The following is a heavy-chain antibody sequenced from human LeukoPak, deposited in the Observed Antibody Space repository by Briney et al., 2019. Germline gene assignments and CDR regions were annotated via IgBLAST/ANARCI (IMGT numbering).Heavy chain of an antibody. CDR3: ARTVRGYSSSWYDY. J-gene: IGHJ4*02. D-gene: IGHD6-13*01. Sequence: SETLSLTCTVSGGSVSSGSYYWSWIRQPPGKGLEWIGYIYYSGSTNYSPSLKSRVTISVDTSKNQFSLKLSSVTAAGTAVYYCARTVRGYSSSWYDYWGQGTLVTVSS. V-gene: IGHV4-61*01. CDR1: GGSVSSGSYY. CDR2: IYYSGST.